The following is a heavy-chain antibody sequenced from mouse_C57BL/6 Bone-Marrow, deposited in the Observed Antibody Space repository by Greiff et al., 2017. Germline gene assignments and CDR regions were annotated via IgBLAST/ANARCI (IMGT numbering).Heavy chain of an antibody. CDR2: IFPGSGST. D-gene: IGHD2-2*01. J-gene: IGHJ3*01. V-gene: IGHV1-55*01. CDR3: ARQGWLRREFAY. CDR1: GYTFTSYW. Sequence: QVQLQQPGAELVKPGASVKMSCKASGYTFTSYWITWVKQRPGQGLEWIGDIFPGSGSTNYNEKFKSKATLTVDTSSSTAYMQLSSLTSEDSAVYYCARQGWLRREFAYWGQGTLVTVSA.